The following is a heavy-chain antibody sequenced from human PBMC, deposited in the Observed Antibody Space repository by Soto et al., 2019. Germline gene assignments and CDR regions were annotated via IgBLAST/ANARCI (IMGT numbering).Heavy chain of an antibody. CDR2: IYYSGST. V-gene: IGHV4-39*01. J-gene: IGHJ4*02. D-gene: IGHD5-12*01. CDR1: GGSISSSSYY. CDR3: ARGRRYSGYDGLGY. Sequence: SETLSLTCTVSGGSISSSSYYWGWIRQPPGKGLEWIGSIYYSGSTYYNPSLKSRVTISVDTSKNQFSLKLSSVTAADTAVYYCARGRRYSGYDGLGYWGQGTLVTVSS.